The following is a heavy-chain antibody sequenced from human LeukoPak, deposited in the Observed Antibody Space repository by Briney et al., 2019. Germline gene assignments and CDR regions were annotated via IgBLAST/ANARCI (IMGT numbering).Heavy chain of an antibody. CDR1: ADASSNGF. CDR2: IYHSGTT. Sequence: TGSADASSNGFWSRFRQPPCQKLEWIGYIYHSGTTNYNPSLNSRVTMLIDASKNQISLKLSSVTAADTAVYYCVRVIRSWFDTWGQGTLVTVSS. CDR3: VRVIRSWFDT. J-gene: IGHJ5*02. V-gene: IGHV4-59*01.